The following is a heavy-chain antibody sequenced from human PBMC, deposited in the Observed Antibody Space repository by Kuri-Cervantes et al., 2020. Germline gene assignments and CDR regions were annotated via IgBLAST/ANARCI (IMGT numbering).Heavy chain of an antibody. Sequence: SETLSLTCTVSGGSISSSSYYWGWIRQPPGKGLEWIGSIYYSGSTYYSPSLKSRVTISVDTSKNQFSLKLSSVTAADTAVYYYARTRITFGGVIVIRWFDPWGQGTLVTVSS. CDR2: IYYSGST. CDR3: ARTRITFGGVIVIRWFDP. V-gene: IGHV4-39*07. J-gene: IGHJ5*02. CDR1: GGSISSSSYY. D-gene: IGHD3-16*02.